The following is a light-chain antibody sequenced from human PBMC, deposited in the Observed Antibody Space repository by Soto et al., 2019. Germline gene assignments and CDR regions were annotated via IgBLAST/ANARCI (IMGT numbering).Light chain of an antibody. V-gene: IGLV2-8*01. J-gene: IGLJ1*01. CDR2: EVN. Sequence: QSALTQPPSASGSPGQSVAISCTGTSSDVGGYNYVSWYQQHPGKAPKLMIYEVNKRPSGVPDRFSGSKSGNPASLTVSCLQAEDEADYYCSSYAGSSNVFGTGTKLTVL. CDR1: SSDVGGYNY. CDR3: SSYAGSSNV.